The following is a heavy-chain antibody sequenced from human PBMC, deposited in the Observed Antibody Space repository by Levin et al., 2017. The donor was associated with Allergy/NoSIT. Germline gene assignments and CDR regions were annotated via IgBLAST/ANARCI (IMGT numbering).Heavy chain of an antibody. CDR1: GFTFSDAW. J-gene: IGHJ4*02. CDR2: IKSKSDGGTT. CDR3: TTEIRWSPVDLDH. V-gene: IGHV3-15*01. Sequence: TSETLSLTCAGSGFTFSDAWMSWVRQAPGKGLEWVGRIKSKSDGGTTEDAAPVKGRFTISRDDSKNTLYLQMNSLKTEDTAVYYCTTEIRWSPVDLDHWGQGTLVTVST. D-gene: IGHD4-23*01.